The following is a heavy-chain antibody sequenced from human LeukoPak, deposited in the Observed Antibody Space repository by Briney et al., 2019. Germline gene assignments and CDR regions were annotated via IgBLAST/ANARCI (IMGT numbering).Heavy chain of an antibody. J-gene: IGHJ5*02. CDR3: ARGGNCSGGTCYSDRGWFDP. D-gene: IGHD2-15*01. V-gene: IGHV4-59*01. CDR2: IYYSGST. CDR1: GGSISSYY. Sequence: KTSETLSLTCTVSGGSISSYYWSWIRQPPGKGLEWIGYIYYSGSTNYNPSLKSRVTISVDTSKNQFSLKLSSVTAADTAVYYCARGGNCSGGTCYSDRGWFDPWGQGTLVIVSS.